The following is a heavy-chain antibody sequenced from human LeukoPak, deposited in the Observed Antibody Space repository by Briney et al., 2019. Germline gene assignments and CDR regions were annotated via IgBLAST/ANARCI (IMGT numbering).Heavy chain of an antibody. D-gene: IGHD2-15*01. J-gene: IGHJ6*02. CDR2: IYTSGST. CDR3: ARLGPVVAANYYYYGMDV. V-gene: IGHV4-4*07. Sequence: PSETLSLTCTVSGGSISSYYWSWIRQPAGKGLEWIGRIYTSGSTNYNPSLKSRVTMSVDTSKNQFSLKLSSVTAADTAVYYCARLGPVVAANYYYYGMDVWGQGTTVTVSS. CDR1: GGSISSYY.